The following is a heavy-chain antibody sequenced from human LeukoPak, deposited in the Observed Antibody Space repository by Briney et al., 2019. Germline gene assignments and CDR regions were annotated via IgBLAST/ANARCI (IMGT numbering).Heavy chain of an antibody. CDR3: ARAFDYYYMDV. CDR2: IYTSGST. V-gene: IGHV4-61*02. D-gene: IGHD3-10*01. Sequence: SETLSLTCTVSGGSISSGSYYWSWIRQPAGKGLEWIGRIYTSGSTNYNPSLKSRVTISVDTSKNQFSLKLSSVTAADTAVYYRARAFDYYYMDVWGKGTTVTVSS. J-gene: IGHJ6*03. CDR1: GGSISSGSYY.